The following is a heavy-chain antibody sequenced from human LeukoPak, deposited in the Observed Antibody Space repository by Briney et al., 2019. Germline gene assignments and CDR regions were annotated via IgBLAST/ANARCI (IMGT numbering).Heavy chain of an antibody. J-gene: IGHJ4*02. CDR1: GGSISSSSCY. CDR3: ARLRTSYYYDSSGYYPDYFDY. D-gene: IGHD3-22*01. V-gene: IGHV4-39*01. CDR2: IYYSGST. Sequence: SETLSLTCTVSGGSISSSSCYWGWIRQPPGKGLEWIGSIYYSGSTYYNPSLKSRVTISVDTSKNQFSLKLSSVTAADTAVYYCARLRTSYYYDSSGYYPDYFDYWGQGTLVTVSS.